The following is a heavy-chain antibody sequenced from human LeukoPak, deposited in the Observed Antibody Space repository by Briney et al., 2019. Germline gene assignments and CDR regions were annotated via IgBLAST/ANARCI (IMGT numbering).Heavy chain of an antibody. CDR1: GGSFSGYY. Sequence: PSETLSLTCAVYGGSFSGYYWSWIRQPPGKGLEWIGEINHSGSTNYNPSLKSRVTISVDTSKNQFSLKLSSVTAADTAVYYCARTLVGANSDWGQGTLVTVSS. V-gene: IGHV4-34*01. CDR3: ARTLVGANSD. J-gene: IGHJ4*02. D-gene: IGHD1-26*01. CDR2: INHSGST.